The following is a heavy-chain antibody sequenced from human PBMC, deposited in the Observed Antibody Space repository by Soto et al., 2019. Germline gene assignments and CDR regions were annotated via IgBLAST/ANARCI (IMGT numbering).Heavy chain of an antibody. Sequence: SVKVSCKASGGTFSSYAISWARQAPGQGLEWMGGIIPIFGTANYAQKFQGRVTITADESTSTAYMELSSLRASDTAMYYCARQIYDSDTGPNFQYYFESWGQGTPVTVSS. V-gene: IGHV1-69*13. D-gene: IGHD3-22*01. J-gene: IGHJ4*02. CDR3: ARQIYDSDTGPNFQYYFES. CDR1: GGTFSSYA. CDR2: IIPIFGTA.